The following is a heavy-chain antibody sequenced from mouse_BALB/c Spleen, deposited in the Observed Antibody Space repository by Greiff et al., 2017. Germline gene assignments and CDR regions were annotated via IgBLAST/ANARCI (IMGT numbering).Heavy chain of an antibody. V-gene: IGHV1-63*01. CDR2: IYPGSGNT. CDR3: ARGGGKDYAMDY. D-gene: IGHD1-3*01. CDR1: GYAFTNYW. J-gene: IGHJ4*01. Sequence: QVQLKQSGAELVRPGTSVKISCKASGYAFTNYWLGWVKQRPGHGLEWIGDIYPGSGNTYYNEKFKGKATLTADKSSSTAYMQLSSLTSEDSAVYFCARGGGKDYAMDYWGQGTSVTVSS.